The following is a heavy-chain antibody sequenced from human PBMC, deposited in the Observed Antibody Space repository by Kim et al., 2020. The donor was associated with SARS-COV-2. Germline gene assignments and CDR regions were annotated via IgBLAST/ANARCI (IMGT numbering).Heavy chain of an antibody. D-gene: IGHD3-22*01. CDR2: IIPIFGTA. V-gene: IGHV1-69*13. CDR3: ASSYDSSGYNWFDP. Sequence: SVKVSCKASGGTFSSYAISWVRQAPGQGLEWMGGIIPIFGTANYAQKFQGRVTITADESTSTAYMELCSLRSEDTAVYYCASSYDSSGYNWFDPWGQGTLVTVSS. CDR1: GGTFSSYA. J-gene: IGHJ5*02.